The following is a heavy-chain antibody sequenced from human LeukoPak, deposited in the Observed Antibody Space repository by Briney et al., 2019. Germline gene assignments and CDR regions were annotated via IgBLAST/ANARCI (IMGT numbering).Heavy chain of an antibody. Sequence: SETLSLTCTVSGGSISSSSYYWGWIRQPPGKGLEWIGSIYYSGSTYYNPSLKSRVTISVDTSKNQFSLKLSSVTAADTAVYYCLTRPAGPRQDHDYWGQGTLVTVSS. CDR3: LTRPAGPRQDHDY. J-gene: IGHJ4*02. V-gene: IGHV4-39*01. CDR1: GGSISSSSYY. D-gene: IGHD2-2*01. CDR2: IYYSGST.